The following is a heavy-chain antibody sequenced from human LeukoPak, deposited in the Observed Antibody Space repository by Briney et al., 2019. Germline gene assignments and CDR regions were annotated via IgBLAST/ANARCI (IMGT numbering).Heavy chain of an antibody. Sequence: GGSLRLSCAASGFTFSSYSMNWVRQAPGKGLEWVSSISSSSSYIYYADSVQGRFTISRDNSKSTLCLQMNSLRAEDTAVYYCAKQLGYCSDGSCYFPYWGQGTLVTVSS. J-gene: IGHJ4*02. CDR1: GFTFSSYS. D-gene: IGHD2-15*01. CDR2: ISSSSSYI. CDR3: AKQLGYCSDGSCYFPY. V-gene: IGHV3-21*04.